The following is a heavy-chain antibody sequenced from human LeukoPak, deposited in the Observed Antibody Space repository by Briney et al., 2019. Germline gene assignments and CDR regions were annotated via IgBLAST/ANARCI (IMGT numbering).Heavy chain of an antibody. J-gene: IGHJ4*02. Sequence: GGSLRLSCAASGFTFSSYAMSWVRRAPGKGLEWVSAFSGCGGSTYYADSGKGRFTISKDNSKSTLYLQMISLTAEDTAIYYCARDASFYADDYWGQGPLVTVSS. CDR3: ARDASFYADDY. V-gene: IGHV3-23*01. D-gene: IGHD2-2*01. CDR2: FSGCGGST. CDR1: GFTFSSYA.